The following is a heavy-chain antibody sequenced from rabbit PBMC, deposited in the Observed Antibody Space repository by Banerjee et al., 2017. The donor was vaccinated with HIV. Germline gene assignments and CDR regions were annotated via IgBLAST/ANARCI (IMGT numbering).Heavy chain of an antibody. V-gene: IGHV1S40*01. Sequence: QSLEESGGDLVKPGASLTLTCTASGFSFSSSYWICWVRQAPGKGLEWIACIYGGGGNTDYASWAKGRFTISKTSSTTVTLQVTSLTAADTATYFCTRYDVSVWGGDLWGQGTLVTVS. J-gene: IGHJ3*01. CDR3: TRYDVSVWGGDL. CDR1: GFSFSSSYW. CDR2: IYGGGGNT. D-gene: IGHD4-1*01.